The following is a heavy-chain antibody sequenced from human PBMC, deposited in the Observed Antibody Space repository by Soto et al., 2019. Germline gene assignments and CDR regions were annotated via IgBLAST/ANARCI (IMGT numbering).Heavy chain of an antibody. Sequence: SETLSLTCAVYGGSFSGYYWSWIRQPPGKGLEWIGEINHSGSTNYNPSLKSRVTISVDTSKNQFSLKLSSVTAADTAVYYCARSLAYYGSGSSRLDYWGQGTLVTVSS. CDR1: GGSFSGYY. V-gene: IGHV4-34*01. J-gene: IGHJ4*02. CDR2: INHSGST. CDR3: ARSLAYYGSGSSRLDY. D-gene: IGHD3-10*01.